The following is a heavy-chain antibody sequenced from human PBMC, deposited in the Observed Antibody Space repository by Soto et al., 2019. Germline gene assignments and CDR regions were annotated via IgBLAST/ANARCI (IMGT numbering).Heavy chain of an antibody. J-gene: IGHJ6*03. D-gene: IGHD2-21*01. CDR1: GGSFTSYS. V-gene: IGHV1-69*02. CDR3: AKSLLFVDHGYLDV. Sequence: QVQLVQAGAELKQPGSSMKVCWEASGGSFTSYSLTWLGRAPRQGVEWMGMIIPFQGKGNYALTVQDRVTITADRSTRTVYMELTSLRPADTAVYFCAKSLLFVDHGYLDVWGKGTTVTVSS. CDR2: IIPFQGKG.